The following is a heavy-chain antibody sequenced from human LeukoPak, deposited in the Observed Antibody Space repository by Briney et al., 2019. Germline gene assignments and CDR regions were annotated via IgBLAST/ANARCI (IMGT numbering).Heavy chain of an antibody. CDR1: GYTFTSYD. D-gene: IGHD2-2*01. Sequence: ASVKVSCKASGYTFTSYDINWVRQATGQGLEWMGWMNPNSGNTGYAQKFQGRVTMTRNTSISTAYMELSSLRSEDTAVYYCASRCSSTSCSVYGMDVWGQGTTVTVSS. CDR2: MNPNSGNT. CDR3: ASRCSSTSCSVYGMDV. V-gene: IGHV1-8*01. J-gene: IGHJ6*02.